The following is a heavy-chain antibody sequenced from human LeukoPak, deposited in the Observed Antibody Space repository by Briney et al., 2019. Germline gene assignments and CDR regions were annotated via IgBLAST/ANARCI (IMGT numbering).Heavy chain of an antibody. CDR1: GFTFSSYS. Sequence: GGSLRLSCAASGFTFSSYSMNWVRQAPGKGLEWVAVISYDGSNRYYADSVKGRFTISRDNSKNTLYLQMNSLRAEDTAVYYCAKDHSSSSWVYYYYYMDVWGKGTTVTVSS. CDR2: ISYDGSNR. CDR3: AKDHSSSSWVYYYYYMDV. J-gene: IGHJ6*03. V-gene: IGHV3-30*18. D-gene: IGHD6-6*01.